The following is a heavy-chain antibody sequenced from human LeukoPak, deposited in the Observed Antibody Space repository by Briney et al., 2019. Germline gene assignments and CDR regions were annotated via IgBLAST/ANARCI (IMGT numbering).Heavy chain of an antibody. CDR1: GYTFTGYY. Sequence: APVKVSCKASGYTFTGYYIHWVRQAPGQGLEWMGWINPNTGDTNYAQSFQGRVTMTRDTSISTAYMDLSRLTSDDTAVYYCARAQSTGTTDYWGQGTLVTVSS. V-gene: IGHV1-2*02. J-gene: IGHJ4*02. CDR3: ARAQSTGTTDY. CDR2: INPNTGDT. D-gene: IGHD3-9*01.